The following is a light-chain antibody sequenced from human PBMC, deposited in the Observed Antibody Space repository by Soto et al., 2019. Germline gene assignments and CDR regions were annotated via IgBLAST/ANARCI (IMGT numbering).Light chain of an antibody. Sequence: QSVLTQPPSVSAAPGQTVTISCSGSSTNIEKNSVSWYQHVPGTPPKLLLYDNNNRPSGIPARFSGSKSGTSATLGITGLQTGDEADYYCGVWDFSLRAGLFGGGTKLTVL. CDR3: GVWDFSLRAGL. J-gene: IGLJ2*01. CDR2: DNN. V-gene: IGLV1-51*01. CDR1: STNIEKNS.